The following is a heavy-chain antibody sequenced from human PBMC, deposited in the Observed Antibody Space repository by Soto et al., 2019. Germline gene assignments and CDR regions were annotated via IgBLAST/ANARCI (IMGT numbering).Heavy chain of an antibody. CDR2: MYYSGST. CDR1: GGSISSSNYY. V-gene: IGHV4-39*01. J-gene: IGHJ6*03. CDR3: ATITVAGTPYYYMGV. Sequence: QLQLQESGPGLVKPSETLSLTCTVSGGSISSSNYYWGWIRQPPGKGLEWIGNMYYSGSTYYNPSLMSRLTMSLDTSKNQCSLKLSSVTAADTAVYYCATITVAGTPYYYMGVWGKGTTVTVSS. D-gene: IGHD6-19*01.